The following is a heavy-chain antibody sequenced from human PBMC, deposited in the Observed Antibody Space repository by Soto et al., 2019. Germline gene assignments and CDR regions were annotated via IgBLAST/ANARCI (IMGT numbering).Heavy chain of an antibody. CDR1: GGSCSGYY. J-gene: IGHJ6*02. D-gene: IGHD3-10*01. CDR3: APQGGFGEWYYYGMDV. Sequence: LETLPLTCAVYGGSCSGYYWSWIRQPPGKGLEWIGEINHSGSTNYNPSLKSRVTISVDTSENQFSLKLSSVTAADTAVYYCAPQGGFGEWYYYGMDVWGQGTTVTVSS. V-gene: IGHV4-34*01. CDR2: INHSGST.